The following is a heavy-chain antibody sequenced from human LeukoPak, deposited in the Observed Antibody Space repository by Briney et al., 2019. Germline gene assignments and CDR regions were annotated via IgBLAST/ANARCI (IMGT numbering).Heavy chain of an antibody. CDR2: IRSKTYGGTT. V-gene: IGHV3-49*03. Sequence: RSLRLSCTASGFTFADYLMSWFRQAPGKGLEWVGFIRSKTYGGTTEYAASVKGRFTISRDDSKSIAYLQMNSLETEDTAVYYCAKPATSILIYFDSWGQGTLVTVSS. J-gene: IGHJ4*02. D-gene: IGHD2-2*01. CDR1: GFTFADYL. CDR3: AKPATSILIYFDS.